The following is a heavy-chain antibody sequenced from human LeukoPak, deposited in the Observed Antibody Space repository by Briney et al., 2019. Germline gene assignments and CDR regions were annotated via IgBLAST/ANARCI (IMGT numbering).Heavy chain of an antibody. J-gene: IGHJ6*03. CDR1: GFTFSNYW. CDR3: ARDRGYDSSRHYYYYYMDV. D-gene: IGHD3-22*01. V-gene: IGHV3-7*03. Sequence: GGSLRLSCAASGFTFSNYWMSWVRRAPGKGLEWVANIKQDGSETYYVDSVKGRFTISRDNAKKSLYLQMNSLRAEDTALYHCARDRGYDSSRHYYYYYMDVWGKGTTVTVSS. CDR2: IKQDGSET.